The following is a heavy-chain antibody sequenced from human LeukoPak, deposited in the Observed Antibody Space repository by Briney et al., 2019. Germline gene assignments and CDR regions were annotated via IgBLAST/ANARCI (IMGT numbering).Heavy chain of an antibody. V-gene: IGHV4-39*01. Sequence: SETLPLTCTVSGGSISSSSYYWGRIRQPPGKGLEWIGSIYYSGSTYYNPSLKSRVTMSVDTSKNQFSLKLNSVTAADTAVYYCASQDYSSGWYYFDYWGQGTLVTVSS. CDR3: ASQDYSSGWYYFDY. J-gene: IGHJ4*02. D-gene: IGHD6-19*01. CDR2: IYYSGST. CDR1: GGSISSSSYY.